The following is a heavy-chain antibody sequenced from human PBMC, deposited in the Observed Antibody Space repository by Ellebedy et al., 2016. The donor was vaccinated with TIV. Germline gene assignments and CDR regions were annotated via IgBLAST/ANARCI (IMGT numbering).Heavy chain of an antibody. CDR2: INHSGST. CDR1: GGSLSGHY. Sequence: MPSDTLSLTCGIYGGSLSGHYWSWIRQPPGKGLEWIGEINHSGSTNYNPSLKSRVTISVDTSKNQFSLRLRSVTAADTAVYFCASHRGNTFGPYDYWGQGILVTVSS. CDR3: ASHRGNTFGPYDY. V-gene: IGHV4-34*01. J-gene: IGHJ4*02. D-gene: IGHD5-18*01.